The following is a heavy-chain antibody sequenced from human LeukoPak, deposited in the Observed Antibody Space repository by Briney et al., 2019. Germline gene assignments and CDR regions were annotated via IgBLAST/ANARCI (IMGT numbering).Heavy chain of an antibody. J-gene: IGHJ4*02. V-gene: IGHV1-46*01. CDR3: ARGQQKAMIPLDY. D-gene: IGHD3-22*01. Sequence: GASVKVSCKASGYSFTSYYMHWVRQAPGQRLEWMGIINPSGGSSSYAQKFQGRVTMTRDTSTSTVYMEVSSLGSEDTAVYYCARGQQKAMIPLDYWGQGTLVTVSS. CDR2: INPSGGSS. CDR1: GYSFTSYY.